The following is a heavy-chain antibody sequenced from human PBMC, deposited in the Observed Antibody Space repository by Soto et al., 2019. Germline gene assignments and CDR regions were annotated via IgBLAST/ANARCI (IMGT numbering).Heavy chain of an antibody. CDR2: VYSSGRT. Sequence: PSETLSLTCAVSGVSIINNYWTWIRQPAGKGLEWLGRVYSSGRTTYNPSLKSRLTMSVDTSKNQFSLHLSSVTAADTAVYYCARREDTSDFWGQGMLVTVSS. CDR3: ARREDTSDF. CDR1: GVSIINNY. J-gene: IGHJ4*02. V-gene: IGHV4-4*07.